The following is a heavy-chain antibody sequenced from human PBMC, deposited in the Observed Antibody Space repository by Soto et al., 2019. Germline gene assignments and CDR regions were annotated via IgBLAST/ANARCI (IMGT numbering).Heavy chain of an antibody. D-gene: IGHD6-13*01. CDR3: VNSDSTSAP. Sequence: PGGSLRLSCAASGFTFSDHAMTWVRQAPGKGLDWVASISGSGFTPYYAASVKGRFTISRDNSKNMVYLQMNSLRVEDTAIYYCVNSDSTSAPWGQGSLVTVSS. V-gene: IGHV3-23*01. CDR1: GFTFSDHA. CDR2: ISGSGFTP. J-gene: IGHJ5*02.